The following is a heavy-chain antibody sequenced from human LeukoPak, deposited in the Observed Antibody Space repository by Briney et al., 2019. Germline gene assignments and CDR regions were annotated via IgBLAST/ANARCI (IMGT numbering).Heavy chain of an antibody. CDR1: GFTFSSYS. D-gene: IGHD4-23*01. Sequence: PGGSLRLSCAASGFTFSSYSMNWVRQAPGKGLEWVSSISSSSSYIYYADSVKGRFTISRDNAKNSLYLQMNSLRAEDTAVYYCARDPPLYGGPKRVFDYWGQGTLVTVSS. V-gene: IGHV3-21*01. CDR3: ARDPPLYGGPKRVFDY. J-gene: IGHJ4*02. CDR2: ISSSSSYI.